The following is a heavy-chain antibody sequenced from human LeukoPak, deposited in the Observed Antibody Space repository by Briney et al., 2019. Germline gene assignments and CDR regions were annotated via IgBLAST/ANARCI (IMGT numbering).Heavy chain of an antibody. Sequence: SETLSLTCTVSGGSITSHYWSWIRQHPGEGLEWVVHMHSNGRTNYKSSLQSRVTISLDTSRNQFSLKMTSVTAADTAVYFCAGETIMIFGVGLGYFDLWGRGTLVTVSS. V-gene: IGHV4-59*11. CDR3: AGETIMIFGVGLGYFDL. CDR1: GGSITSHY. J-gene: IGHJ2*01. CDR2: MHSNGRT. D-gene: IGHD3-3*01.